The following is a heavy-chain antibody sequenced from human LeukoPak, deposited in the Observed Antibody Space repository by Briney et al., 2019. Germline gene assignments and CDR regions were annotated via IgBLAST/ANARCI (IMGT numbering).Heavy chain of an antibody. V-gene: IGHV3-48*01. J-gene: IGHJ5*02. CDR2: ISSSSTTI. CDR1: GFTFSSYS. Sequence: GGSLRLSCAASGFTFSSYSMNWVRQAPGKGLEWVSYISSSSTTIYFADSVKGRFTISRDNAKNSLYLQMNSLRVEDTAVYYCARNGYSGYDRLNWFDPWGQGTLVTVSS. D-gene: IGHD5-12*01. CDR3: ARNGYSGYDRLNWFDP.